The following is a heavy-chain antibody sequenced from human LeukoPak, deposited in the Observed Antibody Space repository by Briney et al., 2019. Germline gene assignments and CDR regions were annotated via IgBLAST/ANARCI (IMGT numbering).Heavy chain of an antibody. Sequence: GGSLRLSCAASVFTFSDYYMVCIRQAPGKGLESISYIRDNGTTKYYADSVKGRFTVSRDNAKNSLYLQMDSLRAEDTAVYYCAKVKCYCSSTSCCAMGKFDYWGQGTLVTVSS. D-gene: IGHD2-2*01. CDR3: AKVKCYCSSTSCCAMGKFDY. CDR2: IRDNGTTK. V-gene: IGHV3-11*01. CDR1: VFTFSDYY. J-gene: IGHJ4*02.